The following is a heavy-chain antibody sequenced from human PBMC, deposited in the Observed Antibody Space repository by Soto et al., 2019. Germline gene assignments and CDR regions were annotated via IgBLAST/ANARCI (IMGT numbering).Heavy chain of an antibody. Sequence: EVQLLESGGGLVQPGGSLRLSCAASGFTFSNYAMNWVRQAPVKGLEWVSVISGSGDSTYHADSVKGRFTISRANSKNTLYLQLNSLRAEDSAVYYCARRGSGSYYDYWGQGTLVTVS. J-gene: IGHJ4*02. D-gene: IGHD1-26*01. CDR3: ARRGSGSYYDY. CDR1: GFTFSNYA. V-gene: IGHV3-23*01. CDR2: ISGSGDST.